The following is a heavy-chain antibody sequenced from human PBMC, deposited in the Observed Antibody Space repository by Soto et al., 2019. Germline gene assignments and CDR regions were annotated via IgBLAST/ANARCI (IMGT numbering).Heavy chain of an antibody. Sequence: GASVKVSCKASGYTFTGYYMHWVRQAPGQGLEWMGWINPNSGGTNYAQKFQGWVTMTRDTSISTAYMELNRLRSDDTAVYYCARDSSPHSAVAATDYYYYGMDVWGQGTTVTVSS. D-gene: IGHD6-19*01. CDR3: ARDSSPHSAVAATDYYYYGMDV. CDR1: GYTFTGYY. J-gene: IGHJ6*02. CDR2: INPNSGGT. V-gene: IGHV1-2*04.